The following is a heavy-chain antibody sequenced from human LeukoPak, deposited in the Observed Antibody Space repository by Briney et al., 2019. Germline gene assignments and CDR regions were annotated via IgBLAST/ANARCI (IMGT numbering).Heavy chain of an antibody. J-gene: IGHJ1*01. CDR2: INTDGSTT. CDR3: ARVLPSVGETTSEYFQD. D-gene: IGHD1-26*01. V-gene: IGHV3-74*01. Sequence: PGGSLRLSCAASGFTFSTYWMHWVRRAPGKGLLWVSRINTDGSTTNYADSVKGRLTISRRNATHNLYLQMNRLSAEDTAVYYCARVLPSVGETTSEYFQDWGQGTLVTVSS. CDR1: GFTFSTYW.